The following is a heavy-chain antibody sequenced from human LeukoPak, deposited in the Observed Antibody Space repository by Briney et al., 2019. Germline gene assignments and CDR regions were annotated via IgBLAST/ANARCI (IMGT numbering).Heavy chain of an antibody. D-gene: IGHD6-6*01. J-gene: IGHJ4*02. CDR2: ISSNGGST. Sequence: GSLRRSCAASGFTFSSYAMHWVRQAPGKGLEYVSAISSNGGSTYYANSVKGRFTISRDNSKNTLYLQMNSLRAEDTAVYYCAKDRRSSSAYFDYWGQGTLVTVSS. CDR3: AKDRRSSSAYFDY. V-gene: IGHV3-64*01. CDR1: GFTFSSYA.